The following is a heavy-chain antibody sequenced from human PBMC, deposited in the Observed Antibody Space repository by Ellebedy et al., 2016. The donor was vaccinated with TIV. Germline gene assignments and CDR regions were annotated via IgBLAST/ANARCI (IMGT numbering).Heavy chain of an antibody. J-gene: IGHJ4*02. CDR2: VSSGGRT. CDR3: ARTFTETLGGLTTHWVLDY. V-gene: IGHV4-59*01. CDR1: GVSISNNY. D-gene: IGHD4-11*01. Sequence: SETLSPTCTVSGVSISNNYWSWIRQPPGKGLEWIGYVSSGGRTNYRPSLQSRVTISVDTSRNQFSLKLKSVTAADTAVYYCARTFTETLGGLTTHWVLDYWGQGSLVTAS.